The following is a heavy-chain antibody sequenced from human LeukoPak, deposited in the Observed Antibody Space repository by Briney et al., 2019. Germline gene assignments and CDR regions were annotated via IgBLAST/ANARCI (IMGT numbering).Heavy chain of an antibody. CDR3: ASSPQVELLFDY. CDR2: IIPILGIA. V-gene: IGHV1-69*04. D-gene: IGHD1-7*01. CDR1: GGTFSSYA. J-gene: IGHJ4*02. Sequence: SVKVSCKASGGTFSSYAISWVRQAPGQGLEWMGRIIPILGIANYAQKFQGRVTITADKSTSTAYMELSSLRSEDTAVYYCASSPQVELLFDYWGQGTLVTVSS.